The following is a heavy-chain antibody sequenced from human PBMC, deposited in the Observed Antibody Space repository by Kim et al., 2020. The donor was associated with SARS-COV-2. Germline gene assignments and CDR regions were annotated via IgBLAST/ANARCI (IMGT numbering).Heavy chain of an antibody. CDR3: ARLVTGCCSSTSCYRGGWCFDD. V-gene: IGHV4-39*01. CDR2: IHYSGST. D-gene: IGHD2-2*02. CDR1: GGSISSSSYY. J-gene: IGHJ4*02. Sequence: SETLSLTCIVSGGSISSSSYYWGWIRQPPGKGLEWIGSIHYSGSTYSNPSLKSRVTISVDTSKNQFSLKLSSVTAADTAVYYCARLVTGCCSSTSCYRGGWCFDDWGQGTLVTVSS.